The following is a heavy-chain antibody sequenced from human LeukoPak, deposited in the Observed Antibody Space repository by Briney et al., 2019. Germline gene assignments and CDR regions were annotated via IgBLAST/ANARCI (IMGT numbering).Heavy chain of an antibody. D-gene: IGHD6-25*01. CDR1: GFAFRSYW. V-gene: IGHV3-74*01. CDR2: INSDGSST. Sequence: GGCLRRSSAASGFAFRSYWMHWARQAPGKGRVCVSRINSDGSSTNYADSVKGRFTISRDNAKNTLYLQMNSLRAEDTAIYYCVRDPRFSENFDYWGQGALVTVSS. CDR3: VRDPRFSENFDY. J-gene: IGHJ4*02.